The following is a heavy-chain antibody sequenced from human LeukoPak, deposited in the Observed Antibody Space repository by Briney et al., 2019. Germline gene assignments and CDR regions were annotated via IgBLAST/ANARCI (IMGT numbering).Heavy chain of an antibody. CDR3: ARIDEAAAGTGGFDY. Sequence: SETLSLTCTVSGNSISSGDYYWSWIRQPAGKGLEWIGRIYTSGSTTYNPSLKSRVTISGDTSENQFSLRLSSVTAADTAVYYCARIDEAAAGTGGFDYWGQGTLVTVSS. CDR2: IYTSGST. J-gene: IGHJ4*02. V-gene: IGHV4-61*02. D-gene: IGHD6-13*01. CDR1: GNSISSGDYY.